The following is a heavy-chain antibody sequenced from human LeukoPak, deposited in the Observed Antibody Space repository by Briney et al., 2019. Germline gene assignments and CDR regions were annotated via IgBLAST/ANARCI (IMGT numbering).Heavy chain of an antibody. J-gene: IGHJ6*02. V-gene: IGHV4-59*01. D-gene: IGHD5-12*01. CDR3: ARGGSGYDSFYYYGMDV. CDR2: IYDSGST. Sequence: KASETLSLTCTVSGGSISSYYWSWIRQPPGKGLDWIGYIYDSGSTNYNPSLKSRVTISVDTSKNQFSLKLSSVTAADTAVYYCARGGSGYDSFYYYGMDVWGQGTTVTVSS. CDR1: GGSISSYY.